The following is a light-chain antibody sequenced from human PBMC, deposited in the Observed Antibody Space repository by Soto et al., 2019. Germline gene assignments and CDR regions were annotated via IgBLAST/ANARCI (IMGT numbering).Light chain of an antibody. J-gene: IGKJ3*01. Sequence: EIVLTQSPGTLSLSPGERATLSCRASQSVRSSYLAWYQQKPGQAPRLLIYGASSRATGIPDRFSGSGSGTDFTLTISRLEPEDCAVYYCQQYGSSRVTFGPGTKVDIK. V-gene: IGKV3-20*01. CDR1: QSVRSSY. CDR2: GAS. CDR3: QQYGSSRVT.